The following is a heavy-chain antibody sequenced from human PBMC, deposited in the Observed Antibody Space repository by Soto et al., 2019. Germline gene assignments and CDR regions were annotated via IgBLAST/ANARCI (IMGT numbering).Heavy chain of an antibody. Sequence: TLSLTCTVSGGSISSGGYYWSWIRQHPGKGLEWIGYIYYSGSTYYNPSLKSRVTISVDTSKNQFSLKLSSVTAADTAVYYCARRDPFGSGSYSDYWGQGTLVTVSS. V-gene: IGHV4-31*03. CDR1: GGSISSGGYY. CDR2: IYYSGST. CDR3: ARRDPFGSGSYSDY. J-gene: IGHJ4*02. D-gene: IGHD3-10*01.